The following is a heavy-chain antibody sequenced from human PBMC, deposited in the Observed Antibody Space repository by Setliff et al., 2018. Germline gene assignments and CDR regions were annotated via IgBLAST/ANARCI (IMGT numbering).Heavy chain of an antibody. D-gene: IGHD6-13*01. CDR3: ARGGASSRWYYFDY. Sequence: GASVKVSCKASGYIFTNYAIHWVRQAPGQRLEWMGWINAANGNTEYSQKFQGRVTIASDTSASTAYMELSSLRSEDTALYYCARGGASSRWYYFDYWGQGTLVTVSS. CDR1: GYIFTNYA. J-gene: IGHJ4*02. V-gene: IGHV1-3*01. CDR2: INAANGNT.